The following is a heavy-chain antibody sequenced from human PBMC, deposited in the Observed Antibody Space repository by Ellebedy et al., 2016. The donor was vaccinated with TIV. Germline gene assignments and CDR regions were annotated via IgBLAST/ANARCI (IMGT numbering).Heavy chain of an antibody. CDR3: AGVRDGRRPFDY. Sequence: SETLSLTCTVSGGSISSYYWSWIRQPAGKGLEWIGFVFHNGRSKYNPSLESRLTLSIDTSKDHFSLRLSSVAAADTALYYCAGVRDGRRPFDYWGQGALVTVSS. CDR2: VFHNGRS. D-gene: IGHD5-24*01. V-gene: IGHV4-59*01. CDR1: GGSISSYY. J-gene: IGHJ4*02.